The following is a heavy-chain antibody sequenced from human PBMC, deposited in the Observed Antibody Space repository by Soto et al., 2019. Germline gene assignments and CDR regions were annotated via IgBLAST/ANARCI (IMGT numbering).Heavy chain of an antibody. CDR2: INTDNGKT. CDR3: ARSGASVAAAGTENWFFDL. Sequence: QVQLVQSGAEVKKPGASVKVSCEASGYTFITYPIHWVRQAPGQRLEWMGWINTDNGKTRYSQKFQGRVTITRDSSATTAFMELSSLRSEDTSVYYCARSGASVAAAGTENWFFDLWGRGTLVTVSS. D-gene: IGHD6-13*01. CDR1: GYTFITYP. J-gene: IGHJ2*01. V-gene: IGHV1-3*04.